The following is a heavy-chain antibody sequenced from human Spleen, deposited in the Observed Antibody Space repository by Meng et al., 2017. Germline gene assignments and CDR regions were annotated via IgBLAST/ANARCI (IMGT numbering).Heavy chain of an antibody. Sequence: GESLKISCAASGFTFSRYGMHWVRQAPGKGLEWVALIWYDGSNKYYADSVKGRFTISRDNSKNTLYLQMNSLRAEDTAVYYCARGFGGYAVWGQGTLVTVSS. D-gene: IGHD3-10*01. CDR3: ARGFGGYAV. J-gene: IGHJ4*02. CDR2: IWYDGSNK. CDR1: GFTFSRYG. V-gene: IGHV3-33*08.